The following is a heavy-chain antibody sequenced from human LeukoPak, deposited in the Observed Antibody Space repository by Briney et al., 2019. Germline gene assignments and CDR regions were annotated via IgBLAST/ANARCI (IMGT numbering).Heavy chain of an antibody. Sequence: SETLSLTCTVSGGSISGSSYYWGWIRQPPGKGLEWIGSIYYSGSTYYNPSLKSRVTISVDTSKNQFSLKLNSVTATDTAVYYCARHLGVVVQYYFDYWGQGTLVTVSS. V-gene: IGHV4-39*01. CDR2: IYYSGST. CDR3: ARHLGVVVQYYFDY. D-gene: IGHD2-15*01. CDR1: GGSISGSSYY. J-gene: IGHJ4*02.